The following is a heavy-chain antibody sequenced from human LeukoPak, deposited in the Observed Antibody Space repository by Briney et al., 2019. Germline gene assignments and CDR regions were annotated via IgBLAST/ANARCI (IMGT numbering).Heavy chain of an antibody. CDR2: ISGSGGST. J-gene: IGHJ4*02. CDR3: AKGAITMVRGVIVNDY. V-gene: IGHV3-23*01. D-gene: IGHD3-10*01. Sequence: GGSLRLSCAASGFTFSSYAMSWVRQAPGKGLEWVSAISGSGGSTYYADSVKGRFTISRDNSKNTLYPQMNSLRAEDTAVYYCAKGAITMVRGVIVNDYWGQGTLVTVSS. CDR1: GFTFSSYA.